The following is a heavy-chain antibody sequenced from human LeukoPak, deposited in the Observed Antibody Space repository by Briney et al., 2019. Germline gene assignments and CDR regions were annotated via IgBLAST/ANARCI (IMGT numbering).Heavy chain of an antibody. CDR3: ARAGRWQQLSRYYYYYMDV. CDR1: GYTFTSYG. D-gene: IGHD6-13*01. J-gene: IGHJ6*03. V-gene: IGHV1-2*02. Sequence: ASVKVSCKASGYTFTSYGISWVRQAPGHGLEWMGWINPNSGGTNYAQKFQGRVTMTRDTSISTAYMELSRLRSDDTAVYYCARAGRWQQLSRYYYYYMDVWGKGTTVTVSS. CDR2: INPNSGGT.